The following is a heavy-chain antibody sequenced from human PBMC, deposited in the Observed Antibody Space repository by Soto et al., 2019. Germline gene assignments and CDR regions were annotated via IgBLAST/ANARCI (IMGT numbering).Heavy chain of an antibody. V-gene: IGHV1-18*01. CDR2: ISAYNGNT. CDR1: GYTFTSYG. D-gene: IGHD3-9*01. CDR3: ARADILTGYHYYYYGMDV. J-gene: IGHJ6*02. Sequence: VQLVQSGAEVKKPGASVKVSCKASGYTFTSYGISWVRQAPGQGLEWMGWISAYNGNTNYAQKLQGRVTMTTDTSTSTAYMELRSLRSDDTAVYYCARADILTGYHYYYYGMDVWGQGTTVTVSS.